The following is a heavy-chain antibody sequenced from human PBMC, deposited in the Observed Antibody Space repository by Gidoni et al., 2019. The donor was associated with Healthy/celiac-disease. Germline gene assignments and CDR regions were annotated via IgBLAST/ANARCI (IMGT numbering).Heavy chain of an antibody. CDR1: GFTSSSYA. J-gene: IGHJ4*02. V-gene: IGHV3-64*02. CDR2: ISHDGGST. D-gene: IGHD2-15*01. Sequence: EVQLVESGEALVQPGGSLRLSRAASGFTSSSYAMHWVRQAPGKGMDYVSAISHDGGSTYYADSVQGRFTISRDNSKNTLYLQMGSLRADDMGVYYCARSDISGAFYDFWGQGTLVTVSS. CDR3: ARSDISGAFYDF.